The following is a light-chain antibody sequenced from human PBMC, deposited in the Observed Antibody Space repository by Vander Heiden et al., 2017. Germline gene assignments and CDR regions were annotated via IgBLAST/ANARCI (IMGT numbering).Light chain of an antibody. Sequence: EIVLTQSPGTLSLSPGERATLSCRASQSASSNYLAWYQQKPGQAPRLFIYGASSRATGIPDRFSGSGSGTDFTLTISRLEPEDFAVYYCQQYDSTPWTFGQGTKVEIK. CDR3: QQYDSTPWT. V-gene: IGKV3-20*01. J-gene: IGKJ1*01. CDR1: QSASSNY. CDR2: GAS.